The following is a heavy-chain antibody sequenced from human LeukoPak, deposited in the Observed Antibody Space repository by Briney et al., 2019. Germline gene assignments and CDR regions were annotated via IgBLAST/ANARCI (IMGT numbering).Heavy chain of an antibody. D-gene: IGHD6-13*01. V-gene: IGHV3-23*01. J-gene: IGHJ4*02. Sequence: GGSLRLXCAASGFTFSSYAMSWVRQAPGKELEWVSAISGSGGSTYYADSVKGRFTISRDNSKNTLYLQMNSLRAEDTAVYYCAKDPSSLAAAGTRDYWGQGTLVTVSS. CDR3: AKDPSSLAAAGTRDY. CDR2: ISGSGGST. CDR1: GFTFSSYA.